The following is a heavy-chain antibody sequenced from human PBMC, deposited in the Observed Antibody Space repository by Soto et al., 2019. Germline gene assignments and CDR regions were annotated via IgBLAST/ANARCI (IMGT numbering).Heavy chain of an antibody. V-gene: IGHV3-48*02. D-gene: IGHD2-21*02. J-gene: IGHJ4*02. Sequence: GGFLSLDCAAAGLGLSGNSMNWVRQAPGKGLEWVSYITSSSSTIYYADSVKGRFTISRDNAKNSVYLQMNSLRDEDTAVYYCARGRVGTAYFDYWGQGALVTV. CDR2: ITSSSSTI. CDR1: GLGLSGNS. CDR3: ARGRVGTAYFDY.